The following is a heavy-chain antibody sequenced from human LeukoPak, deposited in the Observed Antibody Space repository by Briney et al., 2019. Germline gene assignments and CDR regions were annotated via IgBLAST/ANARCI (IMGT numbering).Heavy chain of an antibody. V-gene: IGHV4-34*01. D-gene: IGHD3-10*01. J-gene: IGHJ4*02. CDR1: GGSISGYY. Sequence: PSETLSLTCAVYGGSISGYYWSWIRRPPGKGLEWIAEIHHSGSTNYNPSLRSRVTISIDTSKNQFSLKLSSVTAADTAVYYCARSDYGSGNYYWSLDYWGQGTLVTVSS. CDR2: IHHSGST. CDR3: ARSDYGSGNYYWSLDY.